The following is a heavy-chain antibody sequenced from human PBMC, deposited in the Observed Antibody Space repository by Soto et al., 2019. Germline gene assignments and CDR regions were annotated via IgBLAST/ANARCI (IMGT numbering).Heavy chain of an antibody. J-gene: IGHJ3*02. Sequence: EVQLVESGGGLVQPGQSLRVSCAASGFSFSSYSMNWVRQAPGKGLEWISYISSSKTYIWYADSVKGRFTISRDNAKNSLSLQMNSLRDEATAVYYCVRDSGWAFDIWGLGTMVTVSS. CDR2: ISSSKTYI. D-gene: IGHD6-19*01. CDR1: GFSFSSYS. V-gene: IGHV3-48*02. CDR3: VRDSGWAFDI.